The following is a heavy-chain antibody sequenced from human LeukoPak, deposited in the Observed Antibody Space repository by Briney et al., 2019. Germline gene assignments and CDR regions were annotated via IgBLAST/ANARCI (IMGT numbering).Heavy chain of an antibody. Sequence: GGSLRFSCAASGFTFRNYWMTWVRQAPGKGLDWVATINQDGSEKYYVDSVRGRFTISRDNAKNSLDLQMNSLRAEDTATYYCARGAGGNAEIDYWGQGTLVTVSS. J-gene: IGHJ4*02. CDR3: ARGAGGNAEIDY. D-gene: IGHD2-8*01. CDR2: INQDGSEK. V-gene: IGHV3-7*04. CDR1: GFTFRNYW.